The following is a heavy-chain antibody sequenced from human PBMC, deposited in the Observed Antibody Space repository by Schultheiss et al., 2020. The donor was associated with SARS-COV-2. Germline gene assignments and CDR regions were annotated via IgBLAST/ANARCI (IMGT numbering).Heavy chain of an antibody. CDR1: GGSISSSNW. V-gene: IGHV4-4*02. Sequence: SETLSLTCAVSGGSISSSNWWSWVRQPPGKGLEWIGEIYHSGSTNYNPSLKSRVTISIDKSKNQFSLKLSSVTAADTAVYYCARLRTMTTVTYAFDIWGQGTMVTVSS. CDR3: ARLRTMTTVTYAFDI. D-gene: IGHD4-11*01. CDR2: IYHSGST. J-gene: IGHJ3*02.